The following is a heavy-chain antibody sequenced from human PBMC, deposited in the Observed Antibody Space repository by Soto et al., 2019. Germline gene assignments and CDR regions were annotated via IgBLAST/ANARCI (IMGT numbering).Heavy chain of an antibody. Sequence: QLQLQESGPGLVKPSETLSLTCTVSGGSISSSSYYWGWIRQPPGKGLEWIGSIYYSGSTYYNPSLKSRVTISVDTSKNQFSLKLSSVTAADTAVYYCASFRASGSYLLDYYYGMDVWGQGTTVTVSS. D-gene: IGHD3-10*01. CDR1: GGSISSSSYY. J-gene: IGHJ6*02. V-gene: IGHV4-39*01. CDR2: IYYSGST. CDR3: ASFRASGSYLLDYYYGMDV.